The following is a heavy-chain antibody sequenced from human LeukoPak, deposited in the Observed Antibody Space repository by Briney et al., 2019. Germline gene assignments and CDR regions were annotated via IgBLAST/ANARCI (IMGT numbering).Heavy chain of an antibody. CDR2: INPNSGGT. CDR1: GYTFTGYY. Sequence: ASVKVSCKASGYTFTGYYMHWVRQAPGQGLEWKGRINPNSGGTNYAQKFQGRVTMTRDTSISTAYMELSRLRSDDTAVYYCARAYYYDSSGYYRNWGQGTQVTVSS. V-gene: IGHV1-2*06. J-gene: IGHJ4*02. CDR3: ARAYYYDSSGYYRN. D-gene: IGHD3-22*01.